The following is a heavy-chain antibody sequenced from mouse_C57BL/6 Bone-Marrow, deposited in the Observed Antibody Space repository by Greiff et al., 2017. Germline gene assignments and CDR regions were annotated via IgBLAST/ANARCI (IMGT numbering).Heavy chain of an antibody. D-gene: IGHD1-1*01. CDR1: GFTFSDYY. J-gene: IGHJ4*01. V-gene: IGHV5-12*01. CDR2: ISNGGGST. CDR3: ARLTTVVAYYAMDY. Sequence: EVKLEESGGGLVQPGGSLKLSCAASGFTFSDYYMSWVRQTPEKRLEWVAYISNGGGSTYYPDTVKGRFTISRDNAKNTLYLQMSRLKSEDTAMYYCARLTTVVAYYAMDYWGQGTSVTVSS.